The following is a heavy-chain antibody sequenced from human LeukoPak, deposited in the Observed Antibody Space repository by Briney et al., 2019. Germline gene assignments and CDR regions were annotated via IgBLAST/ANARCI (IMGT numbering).Heavy chain of an antibody. CDR1: GGSIDSYY. J-gene: IGHJ4*02. V-gene: IGHV4-4*07. Sequence: SETLSLTCTVSGGSIDSYYWSWIRQPAGKGLEWIGRIYSGGSTNYNPSLKSRVTMSVDTSKNQFSLKLGSVTAADTAVYYCARDEQGYAYFDYWGQGTLVTVSS. CDR3: ARDEQGYAYFDY. D-gene: IGHD5-18*01. CDR2: IYSGGST.